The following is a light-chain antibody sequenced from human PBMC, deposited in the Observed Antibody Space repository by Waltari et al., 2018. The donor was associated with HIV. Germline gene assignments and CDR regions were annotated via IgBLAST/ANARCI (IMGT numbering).Light chain of an antibody. CDR2: EVT. J-gene: IGLJ2*01. CDR1: NSDVGGHNY. Sequence: HSALTQPASVSGSPGQSITISCIGTNSDVGGHNYVSWYQQHPGKAPKLLIYEVTNWPSVISNRFSGSKSGNTASLTISGLQAEDEADYYCSSYTPTNTVIFGGGTKLTVL. CDR3: SSYTPTNTVI. V-gene: IGLV2-14*01.